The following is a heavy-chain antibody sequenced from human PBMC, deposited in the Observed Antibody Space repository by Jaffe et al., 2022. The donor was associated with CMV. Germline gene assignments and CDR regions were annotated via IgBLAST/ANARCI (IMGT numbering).Heavy chain of an antibody. J-gene: IGHJ4*02. CDR1: GFTFSDYY. V-gene: IGHV3-11*06. D-gene: IGHD3-22*01. CDR3: ARVALDDSSGPDY. Sequence: QVQLVESGGGLVKPGGSLRLSCAASGFTFSDYYMSWIRQAPGKGLEWVSYISSSSSYTNYADSVKGRFTISRDNAKNSLYLQMNSLRAEDTAVYYCARVALDDSSGPDYWGQGTLVTVSS. CDR2: ISSSSSYT.